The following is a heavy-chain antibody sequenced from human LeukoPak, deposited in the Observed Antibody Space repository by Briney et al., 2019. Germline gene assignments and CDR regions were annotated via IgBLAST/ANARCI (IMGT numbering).Heavy chain of an antibody. Sequence: ASVKVSCKASGYTFTGYYMHWVRQAPGQGLEWMGWINPNSGGTNYAQKFQGRVTMTRDTSISTAYMELSRLRSDDTAVYYCARDHRYYDSSGYYFDAFDIWGQGTMVTVSS. CDR3: ARDHRYYDSSGYYFDAFDI. CDR1: GYTFTGYY. CDR2: INPNSGGT. J-gene: IGHJ3*02. D-gene: IGHD3-22*01. V-gene: IGHV1-2*02.